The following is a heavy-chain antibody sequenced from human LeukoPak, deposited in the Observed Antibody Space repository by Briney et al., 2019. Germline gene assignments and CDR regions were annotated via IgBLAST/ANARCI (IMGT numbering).Heavy chain of an antibody. J-gene: IGHJ4*02. D-gene: IGHD2-15*01. Sequence: KPSETLSLTCTVSGGSISSYYWSWIRQPPGKGLEWIGYIYYSGSTNYNPSLKSRVTISVDTSKNQFSLKLSSVTAADTAVYCCARTRCSGGSCYSKNWGQGTLVTVSS. CDR2: IYYSGST. CDR1: GGSISSYY. CDR3: ARTRCSGGSCYSKN. V-gene: IGHV4-59*01.